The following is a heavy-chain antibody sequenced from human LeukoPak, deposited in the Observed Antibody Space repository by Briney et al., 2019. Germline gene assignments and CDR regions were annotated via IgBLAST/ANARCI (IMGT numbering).Heavy chain of an antibody. CDR3: ARGGYSYGYHGWFDP. CDR2: IIPIFGTA. Sequence: ASVKVSCKASGGTFSSYAISWVRQAPGQGLEWMGGIIPIFGTANYAQKFQGRVTITADKSTSTAYMELSSLRSEDTAVYYCARGGYSYGYHGWFDPWGQGTLVTVSS. CDR1: GGTFSSYA. V-gene: IGHV1-69*06. J-gene: IGHJ5*02. D-gene: IGHD5-18*01.